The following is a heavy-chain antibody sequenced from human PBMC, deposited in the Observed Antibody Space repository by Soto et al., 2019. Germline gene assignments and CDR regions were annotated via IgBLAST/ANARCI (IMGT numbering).Heavy chain of an antibody. CDR3: ARCSLVVIPVPGFDP. CDR1: GGSISSGGYY. D-gene: IGHD2-15*01. Sequence: SETLSLTCTVSGGSISSGGYYWSWIRQHAGRGREWIGYIYYNGNTYYNPSLKSRVTVSVDTSKNQFSLPVRSVTAADTAVYYCARCSLVVIPVPGFDPWGQGTLVTVSS. CDR2: IYYNGNT. V-gene: IGHV4-31*03. J-gene: IGHJ5*02.